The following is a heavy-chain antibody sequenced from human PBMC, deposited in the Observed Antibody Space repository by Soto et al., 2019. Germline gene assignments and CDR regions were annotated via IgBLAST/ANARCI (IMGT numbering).Heavy chain of an antibody. V-gene: IGHV1-69*11. Sequence: GASVKVSCKACGGGISSYAISWLQQATGQGLKWMGRISPIIGTANYAQKFQGRVTITADESTSTAFMELSSLRSEYTAVYYCARDRSYYDSSGYYFYWYFDLWGRGTLVTVS. J-gene: IGHJ2*01. CDR1: GGGISSYA. CDR3: ARDRSYYDSSGYYFYWYFDL. CDR2: ISPIIGTA. D-gene: IGHD3-22*01.